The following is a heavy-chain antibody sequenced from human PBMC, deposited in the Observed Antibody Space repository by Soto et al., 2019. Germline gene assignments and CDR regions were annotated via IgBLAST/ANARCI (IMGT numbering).Heavy chain of an antibody. Sequence: GASVKVSCKASGYTFTSYGISWVRQAPGQGLEWMGWISAYNGNTNYAQKLQGRVTMTTDTSTSTAYMELRSLRSDDTAVYYCARDLITFLGVVKWPLDYWGQGTRVPVSS. CDR3: ARDLITFLGVVKWPLDY. CDR2: ISAYNGNT. D-gene: IGHD3-3*01. CDR1: GYTFTSYG. V-gene: IGHV1-18*01. J-gene: IGHJ4*02.